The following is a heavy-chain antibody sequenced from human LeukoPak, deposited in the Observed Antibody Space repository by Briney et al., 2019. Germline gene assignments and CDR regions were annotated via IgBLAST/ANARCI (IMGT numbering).Heavy chain of an antibody. J-gene: IGHJ6*03. V-gene: IGHV1-46*01. CDR2: ISPSGGST. CDR3: ARRGYSYGYDYMDV. CDR1: GYTFTSNY. D-gene: IGHD5-18*01. Sequence: ASVKVSCKAFGYTFTSNYMHWVRQAPGQGPEWMGVISPSGGSTTYAQKFQGRVTLTRDMSTSTDYLELSSLRSEDTAVYYCARRGYSYGYDYMDVWGKGTTVTVSS.